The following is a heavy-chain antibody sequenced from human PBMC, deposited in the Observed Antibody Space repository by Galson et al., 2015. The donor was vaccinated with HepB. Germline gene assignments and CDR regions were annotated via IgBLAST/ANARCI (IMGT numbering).Heavy chain of an antibody. CDR3: AKDGGRTLVGGVNWFDP. CDR1: GFTFSSYA. D-gene: IGHD3-16*01. Sequence: SLRLSCAASGFTFSSYAMSWVRQAPGKGLEWVSAISGSGGSTYYADSVKGRFTISRDNSKNTLYLQMNSLRAEDTAVYYCAKDGGRTLVGGVNWFDPWGQGTLVTVSS. J-gene: IGHJ5*02. V-gene: IGHV3-23*01. CDR2: ISGSGGST.